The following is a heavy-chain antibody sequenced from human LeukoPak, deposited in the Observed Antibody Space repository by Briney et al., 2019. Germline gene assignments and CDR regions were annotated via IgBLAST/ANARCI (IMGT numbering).Heavy chain of an antibody. CDR2: IIPIFGTA. J-gene: IGHJ4*02. D-gene: IGHD3-22*01. V-gene: IGHV1-69*06. CDR3: ARISGYLSPIIDN. Sequence: SVKVSCKASGGTFSSYAISWVRQAPGQGLEWMGGIIPIFGTANYAQKFQGRVTITADKSTSTAYMELGSLRSEDTAVYYCARISGYLSPIIDNWGQGTLVTVSS. CDR1: GGTFSSYA.